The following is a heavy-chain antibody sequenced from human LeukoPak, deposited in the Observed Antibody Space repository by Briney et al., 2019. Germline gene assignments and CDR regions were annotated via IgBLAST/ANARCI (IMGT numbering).Heavy chain of an antibody. CDR2: INHSGST. Sequence: SETLSLTCAVYGGSFSGYYWSWIRQPPGKGLEWIGEINHSGSTNYNPSLKSRVTISVDTSKNQFSLKLSSVTAADTAVYYCARHPVGEMATIGWGQGTLVTVSS. V-gene: IGHV4-34*01. CDR1: GGSFSGYY. CDR3: ARHPVGEMATIG. J-gene: IGHJ4*02. D-gene: IGHD5-24*01.